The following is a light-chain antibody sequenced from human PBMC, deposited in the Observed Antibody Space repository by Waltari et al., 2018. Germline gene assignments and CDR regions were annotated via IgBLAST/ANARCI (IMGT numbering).Light chain of an antibody. V-gene: IGLV1-44*01. Sequence: QSLLTQPPSVSGTSGQSVPISCSGSRSNLGTNVVSWYQQLPGTAPKLLIHSNNKRPSGVPDRFSCSKSGTSASLAISGLQSEDEGDYYCSAWDDSLNGHMIFGGGTKLIVL. J-gene: IGLJ2*01. CDR3: SAWDDSLNGHMI. CDR2: SNN. CDR1: RSNLGTNV.